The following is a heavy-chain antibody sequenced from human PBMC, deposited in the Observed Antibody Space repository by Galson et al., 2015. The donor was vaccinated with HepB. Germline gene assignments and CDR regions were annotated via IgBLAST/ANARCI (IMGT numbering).Heavy chain of an antibody. CDR1: GYIFSDHY. J-gene: IGHJ4*02. Sequence: SVKVSCKASGYIFSDHYMNWVRQAPGQGLEWMGIINPSDDSTTYAQRFQDRVTMTSDTSTRTVYMEMSRLRSEDTAVYYCARHSHGDYGGGFDYWGQGTLVIVSS. V-gene: IGHV1-46*01. CDR2: INPSDDST. D-gene: IGHD4-17*01. CDR3: ARHSHGDYGGGFDY.